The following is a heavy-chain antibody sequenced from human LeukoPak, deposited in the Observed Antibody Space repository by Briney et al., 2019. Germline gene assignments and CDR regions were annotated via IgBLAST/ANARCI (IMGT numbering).Heavy chain of an antibody. Sequence: ASVKVSCKASGYTLTSYVISWVRQAPGQGLEWMGWISAYNGKTNYAQKLQGRVTMTTDTSTSTAYMELRSLRSDDTAVYYCARDGISLVTPHYYYYGMDVWGQGTTVTVSS. CDR1: GYTLTSYV. CDR2: ISAYNGKT. J-gene: IGHJ6*02. V-gene: IGHV1-18*01. D-gene: IGHD4-23*01. CDR3: ARDGISLVTPHYYYYGMDV.